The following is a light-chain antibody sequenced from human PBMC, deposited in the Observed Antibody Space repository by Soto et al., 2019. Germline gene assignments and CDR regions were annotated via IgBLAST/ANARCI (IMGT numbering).Light chain of an antibody. CDR2: GNT. Sequence: QAVLTQPPSVSGAPGQTVTISCPGSSSNIGAGYHVHWYMQLPGKAPKLLIFGNTNRPSGVPDRFSGSRSGSSASLANSGLQAEDEADYYCQTYDKSLGGWVFGGGTKLTVL. J-gene: IGLJ3*02. CDR3: QTYDKSLGGWV. CDR1: SSNIGAGYH. V-gene: IGLV1-40*01.